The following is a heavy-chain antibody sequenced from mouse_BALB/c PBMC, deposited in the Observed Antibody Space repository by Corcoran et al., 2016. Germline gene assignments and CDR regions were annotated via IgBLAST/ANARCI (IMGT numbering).Heavy chain of an antibody. J-gene: IGHJ2*01. CDR3: AKTARATYYFDY. V-gene: IGHV1-66*01. D-gene: IGHD3-2*01. CDR1: GYSFTSYY. Sequence: QVQLQQSGPELVEPGASVKISCKASGYSFTSYYIHWVKQRPGQGLEWIGWIFPGSGNTKYNEKFKGKATLTADTSSITAYMQLSSLTSEDSAVYFCAKTARATYYFDYWGQGTTLTVSS. CDR2: IFPGSGNT.